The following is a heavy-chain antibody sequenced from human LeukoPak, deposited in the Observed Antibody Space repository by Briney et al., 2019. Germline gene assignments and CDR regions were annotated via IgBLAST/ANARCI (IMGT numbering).Heavy chain of an antibody. CDR2: ISPSGDIT. J-gene: IGHJ6*03. D-gene: IGHD3-10*01. V-gene: IGHV3-23*01. CDR1: GFTFRIYG. Sequence: PGGSLRLSCAASGFTFRIYGMNWVRQAPGKGLEWVSGISPSGDITYYTDSVRGRFTISRDDFKNTLSLQVNSLRAEDTAVYYCARVRPSITMVRGVRYYYYMDVWGKGTTVTISS. CDR3: ARVRPSITMVRGVRYYYYMDV.